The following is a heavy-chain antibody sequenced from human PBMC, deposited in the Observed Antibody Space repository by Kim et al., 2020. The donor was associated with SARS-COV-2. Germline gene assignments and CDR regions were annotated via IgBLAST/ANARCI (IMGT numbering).Heavy chain of an antibody. CDR1: GFTLNSFW. Sequence: GGSLRLSCTASGFTLNSFWMTWVRQAPGKGLEWVANIRRDGSNIHYLDSVEGRFTISRDYTKNEVSLQMNSLRVEDTAVYYCVRDTSPGTTGWWFDAFD. D-gene: IGHD2-8*02. J-gene: IGHJ3*02. CDR3: VRDTSPGTTGWWFDAFD. V-gene: IGHV3-7*01. CDR2: IRRDGSNI.